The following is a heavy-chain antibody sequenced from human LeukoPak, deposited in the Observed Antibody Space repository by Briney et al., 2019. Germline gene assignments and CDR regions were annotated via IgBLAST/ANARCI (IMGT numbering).Heavy chain of an antibody. V-gene: IGHV4-4*07. CDR2: IYTSGST. CDR3: ARDRGQQWLWWFDP. CDR1: GGSISSYY. Sequence: PSETLSLTCTVSGGSISSYYWSWIRQPAGKGLEWIGRIYTSGSTNYNLSLKSRVTMSVDTSKNQFSLKLSSVTAADTAVYYCARDRGQQWLWWFDPWGQGTLVTVSS. J-gene: IGHJ5*02. D-gene: IGHD6-19*01.